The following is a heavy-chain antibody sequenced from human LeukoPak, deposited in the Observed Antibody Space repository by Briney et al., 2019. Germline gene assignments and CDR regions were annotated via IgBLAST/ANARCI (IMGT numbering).Heavy chain of an antibody. CDR3: ARADPTHYDFWSGYYPYFDY. Sequence: SVKVSYKAPGGTFNSYAISWLRQAPGQGLEGMGGVIPIFGTANYAQKFHGRVTITTDASTSTAYMELSSLRSEDTAVYYCARADPTHYDFWSGYYPYFDYWGQGTLVTVSS. CDR1: GGTFNSYA. V-gene: IGHV1-69*05. D-gene: IGHD3-3*01. CDR2: VIPIFGTA. J-gene: IGHJ4*02.